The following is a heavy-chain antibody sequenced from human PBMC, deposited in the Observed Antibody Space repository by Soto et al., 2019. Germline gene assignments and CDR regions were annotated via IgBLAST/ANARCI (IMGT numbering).Heavy chain of an antibody. CDR2: IYSGGST. D-gene: IGHD3-16*02. CDR3: ARDRYDYVWGSYRPYYYYGMDV. Sequence: EVQLVESGGGLVQPGGSLRLSCAASGFTVRSNYMSWVRQAPGKGLEWVSVIYSGGSTYYADSVKGRFTISRDNSKNTLYLQMNSLRAEDTAVYYCARDRYDYVWGSYRPYYYYGMDVWGQGTTVTVSS. CDR1: GFTVRSNY. J-gene: IGHJ6*02. V-gene: IGHV3-66*01.